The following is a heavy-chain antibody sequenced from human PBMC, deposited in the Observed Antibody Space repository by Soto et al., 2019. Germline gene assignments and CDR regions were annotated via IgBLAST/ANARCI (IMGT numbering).Heavy chain of an antibody. CDR1: GFTFSSDG. J-gene: IGHJ6*02. V-gene: IGHV3-30*18. CDR3: AKDLLRPGRAYGMDV. CDR2: ISYDGSNK. Sequence: QVQLVESGGGVVQPGRSLRLSCAASGFTFSSDGMHWVRQAPGKGLEWVAVISYDGSNKYYADSVKGRFTISRDNSKNTLFLQMNSLRAEATAVYYCAKDLLRPGRAYGMDVWGQGTTVTVSS.